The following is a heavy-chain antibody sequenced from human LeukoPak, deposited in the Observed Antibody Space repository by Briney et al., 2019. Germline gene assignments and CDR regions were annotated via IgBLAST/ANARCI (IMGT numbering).Heavy chain of an antibody. CDR3: ARGRYSYTVFHV. CDR1: GGSISSSSYY. CDR2: IYYSGST. V-gene: IGHV4-39*07. D-gene: IGHD5-18*01. Sequence: PSETLSLTCTVSGGSISSSSYYWGWIRQPPGKGLEWIGSIYYSGSTNYNPSLKSRVTISVDTSKNQFSLKLSSVTAADTAVYYCARGRYSYTVFHVWGKGTTVTVSS. J-gene: IGHJ6*04.